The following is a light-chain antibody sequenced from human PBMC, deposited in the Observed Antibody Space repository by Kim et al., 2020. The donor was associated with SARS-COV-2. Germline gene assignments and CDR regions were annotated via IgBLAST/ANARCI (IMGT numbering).Light chain of an antibody. CDR3: QQYNIWPYT. Sequence: EIVMTQAPATLSVSPGERATLSCRASQSVSYILAWYQQKPGQAPRLLIYDASTRATGIPARFIGSGSGTEFTLTISSLQSEDFAVYYCQQYNIWPYTFGQGTKVEI. CDR2: DAS. V-gene: IGKV3-15*01. J-gene: IGKJ2*01. CDR1: QSVSYI.